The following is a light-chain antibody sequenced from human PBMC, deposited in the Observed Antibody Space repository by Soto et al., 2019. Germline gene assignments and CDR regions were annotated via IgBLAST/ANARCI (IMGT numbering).Light chain of an antibody. Sequence: EIVLTQSPGTLSLSPGESATLSCRASQTVTNNYLAWYQQKPGQAPRLLIYGASSRAIVIPHRFTGSGSGTDLTLPLSGLEAEAFALYYSQPSGSSPRPFGQGTTV. CDR3: QPSGSSPRP. CDR2: GAS. V-gene: IGKV3-20*01. J-gene: IGKJ1*01. CDR1: QTVTNNY.